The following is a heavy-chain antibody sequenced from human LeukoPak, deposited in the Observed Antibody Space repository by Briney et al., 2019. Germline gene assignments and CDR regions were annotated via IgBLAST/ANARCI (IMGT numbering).Heavy chain of an antibody. CDR1: GFTFSSYE. J-gene: IGHJ6*03. D-gene: IGHD3-10*01. CDR2: ISSSGSTI. Sequence: PGGSLRLSCAASGFTFSSYEMNWVRQAPGKGLEWVSYISSSGSTIYYADSVKGRFTISRDNAKNSLYLQMNSLRAEDTAVYYCAKVGNYYGSGSHVYYYYYMDVWGKGTTVTVSS. CDR3: AKVGNYYGSGSHVYYYYYMDV. V-gene: IGHV3-48*03.